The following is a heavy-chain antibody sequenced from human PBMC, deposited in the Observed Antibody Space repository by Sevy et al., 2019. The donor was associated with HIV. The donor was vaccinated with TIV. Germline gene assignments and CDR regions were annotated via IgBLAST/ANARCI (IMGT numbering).Heavy chain of an antibody. Sequence: GGSLRLSCAASGFTFSSHGMHWVRQAPGKGLEWVAVISYDGSNKYYADSVKGRFTISRDNSKNTLYLQMNSLRAEDTAVYYCAKDRYCSGGSCYWVGDYYYGMDVWGQGTTVTVSS. V-gene: IGHV3-30*18. CDR2: ISYDGSNK. D-gene: IGHD2-15*01. J-gene: IGHJ6*02. CDR3: AKDRYCSGGSCYWVGDYYYGMDV. CDR1: GFTFSSHG.